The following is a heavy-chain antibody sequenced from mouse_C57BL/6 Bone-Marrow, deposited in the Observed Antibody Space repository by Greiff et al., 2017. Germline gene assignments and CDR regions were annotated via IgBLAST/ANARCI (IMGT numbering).Heavy chain of an antibody. Sequence: EVQGVESGEGLVKPGGSLKLSCAASGFTFSSYAMSWVRQTPEKRLEWVAYISSGGDYIYYADTVKGRFTISRDNARNTLYLQMRSRKSEDTAMYYCTRGAITTVVADWYFDVWGTGTTVTVSS. J-gene: IGHJ1*03. CDR3: TRGAITTVVADWYFDV. CDR2: ISSGGDYI. CDR1: GFTFSSYA. D-gene: IGHD1-1*01. V-gene: IGHV5-9-1*02.